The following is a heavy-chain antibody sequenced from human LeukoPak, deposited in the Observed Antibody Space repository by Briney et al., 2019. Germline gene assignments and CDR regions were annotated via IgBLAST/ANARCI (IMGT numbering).Heavy chain of an antibody. CDR2: IWYDGSNK. D-gene: IGHD6-6*01. Sequence: PGGSLRLSCTASGFTFSSYAMNWVRQAPGKGLEWVAVIWYDGSNKYYADSVKGRFTISRDNSKNTLYLQMNSLRAEDTAVYYCARDDNSIAARPDYWGQGTLVTVSS. CDR3: ARDDNSIAARPDY. J-gene: IGHJ4*02. V-gene: IGHV3-33*08. CDR1: GFTFSSYA.